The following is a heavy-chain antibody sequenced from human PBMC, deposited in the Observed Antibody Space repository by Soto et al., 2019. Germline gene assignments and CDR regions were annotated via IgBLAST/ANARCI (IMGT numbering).Heavy chain of an antibody. Sequence: VKGRFTISRDNSKNTLYLQMNSLRAEDTAVYYCAKDGGPAQYNWFDPWGQGTLVTVSS. V-gene: IGHV3-23*01. D-gene: IGHD3-16*01. CDR3: AKDGGPAQYNWFDP. J-gene: IGHJ5*02.